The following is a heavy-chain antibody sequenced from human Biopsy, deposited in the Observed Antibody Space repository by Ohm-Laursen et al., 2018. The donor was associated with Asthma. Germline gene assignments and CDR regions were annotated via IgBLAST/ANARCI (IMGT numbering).Heavy chain of an antibody. D-gene: IGHD4-17*01. CDR1: GYSLTDLS. V-gene: IGHV1-24*01. CDR3: ASDFPKDYVRYNFQF. CDR2: HDLEEGGT. Sequence: GASVTVSCKISGYSLTDLSMHWVRQAPGQRLEWMGGHDLEEGGTVNARRFQGRVTMTEDTSTDTAYMELSSLISDDTAVYYCASDFPKDYVRYNFQFWGQGTLVTVSS. J-gene: IGHJ4*02.